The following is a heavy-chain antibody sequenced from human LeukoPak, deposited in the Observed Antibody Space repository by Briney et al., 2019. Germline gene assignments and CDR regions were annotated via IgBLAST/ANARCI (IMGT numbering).Heavy chain of an antibody. V-gene: IGHV3-23*01. CDR3: ARDRVGATLYFDY. CDR1: GFSFSDYG. CDR2: LSYRGDST. J-gene: IGHJ4*02. Sequence: GGSLRLSCAGSGFSFSDYGMSWVPQPPGKGLEWVLGLSYRGDSTYYADSVKGRFTISRDNSKNTLYLQMNSLRAEDTAVYYCARDRVGATLYFDYWGQGTLVTVSS. D-gene: IGHD1-26*01.